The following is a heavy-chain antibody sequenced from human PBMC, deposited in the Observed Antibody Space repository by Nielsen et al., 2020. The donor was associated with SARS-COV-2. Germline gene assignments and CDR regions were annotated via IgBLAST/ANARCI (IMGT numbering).Heavy chain of an antibody. CDR1: GDSVSSSSAA. CDR3: ARVRGAYGDYYYYYYTDV. V-gene: IGHV6-1*01. Sequence: SETLSLTCALSGDSVSSSSAAWNWIRQSPSRGLEWLGRTYYRSKWYNDYAVSVKSRITINPDTSKNQFSLHLNSVTPEDTAVYYCARVRGAYGDYYYYYYTDVWGKGTTVTVSS. D-gene: IGHD4-17*01. J-gene: IGHJ6*03. CDR2: TYYRSKWYN.